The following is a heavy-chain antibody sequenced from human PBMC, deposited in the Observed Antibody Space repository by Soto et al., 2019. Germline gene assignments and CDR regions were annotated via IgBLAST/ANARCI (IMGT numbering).Heavy chain of an antibody. V-gene: IGHV3-23*01. CDR3: AKAGGFGGYWYFDL. CDR1: GFTFSSYA. CDR2: ISGSGGST. D-gene: IGHD3-10*01. J-gene: IGHJ2*01. Sequence: EVQLLESGGGLVQPGGSLRLSCAASGFTFSSYAMSWVRQAPGKGLEWVSGISGSGGSTYYADSVKGRFTISRDNSKNSMYLQMNSLRAEDTAVYYCAKAGGFGGYWYFDLWGGGTLVSVSS.